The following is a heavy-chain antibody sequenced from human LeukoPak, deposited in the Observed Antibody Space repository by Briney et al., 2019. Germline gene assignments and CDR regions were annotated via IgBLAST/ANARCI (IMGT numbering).Heavy chain of an antibody. D-gene: IGHD4-11*01. V-gene: IGHV1-18*01. CDR1: GYTFTSYG. CDR3: ASDYSNYDY. CDR2: ISAYNANT. J-gene: IGHJ4*02. Sequence: APVKVSCKASGYTFTSYGISWVRQAPGQGLEWMGWISAYNANTNYAQKLQGRVTMTTNTSTSTAYMELRSLRSDDTAVHYRASDYSNYDYRGQGTLVTVSS.